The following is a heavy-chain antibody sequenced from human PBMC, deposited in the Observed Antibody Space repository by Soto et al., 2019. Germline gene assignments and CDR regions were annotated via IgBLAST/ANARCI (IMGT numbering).Heavy chain of an antibody. J-gene: IGHJ6*02. D-gene: IGHD3-10*01. CDR1: GYTFTSYA. CDR2: INAGNGNT. Sequence: ASVKVSCKASGYTFTSYAMHWVRQAPGQRLEWMGWINAGNGNTKYSQKFQGRVTITRDTSASTAYMELSSLRSEDTAVYYCARDGEELLWFGELYYYYYGMDVWGQGTTVTSP. V-gene: IGHV1-3*01. CDR3: ARDGEELLWFGELYYYYYGMDV.